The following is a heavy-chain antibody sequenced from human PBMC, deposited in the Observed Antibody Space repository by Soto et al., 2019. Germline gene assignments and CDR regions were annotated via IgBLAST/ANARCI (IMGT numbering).Heavy chain of an antibody. CDR1: GFTFSSYS. V-gene: IGHV3-21*01. CDR2: ISSSSSYI. D-gene: IGHD3-3*01. Sequence: PGGSLRLSCAASGFTFSSYSMNWVRQAPGKGLEWVSSISSSSSYIYYADSVKGRFTISRDNARNSLYLQMNSLRAEDTAVYYCARDGGPYYDFWSGYFEPYYYYYGMDVWGQGTTVTVSS. J-gene: IGHJ6*02. CDR3: ARDGGPYYDFWSGYFEPYYYYYGMDV.